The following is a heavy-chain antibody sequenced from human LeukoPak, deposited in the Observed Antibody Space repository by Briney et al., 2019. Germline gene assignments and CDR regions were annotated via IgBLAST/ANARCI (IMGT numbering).Heavy chain of an antibody. CDR2: IYYSGST. J-gene: IGHJ4*02. D-gene: IGHD3-22*01. V-gene: IGHV4-59*08. Sequence: SETLSLTCTVSGGSISSYYWSWIRQPPGKGLEWIAYIYYSGSTDYNSSLKSRITISVETSKNQFSLKLTSVTAADTAVYYCARHSIYYHNSGYSDHFDYWGQGTLVTVSS. CDR1: GGSISSYY. CDR3: ARHSIYYHNSGYSDHFDY.